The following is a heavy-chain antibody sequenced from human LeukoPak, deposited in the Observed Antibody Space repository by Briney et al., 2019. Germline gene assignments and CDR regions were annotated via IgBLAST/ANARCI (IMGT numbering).Heavy chain of an antibody. CDR2: ISGSGGST. J-gene: IGHJ4*02. CDR3: AKFLPTHIVVANYYFDY. V-gene: IGHV3-23*01. D-gene: IGHD2-21*01. Sequence: GGSLRLSCAASGFTFSSYAMSWVRQAPGKGLEWVSAISGSGGSTYYADSVKGRFTISRDNSKNTLYLQMNSLRAEDTAVYYCAKFLPTHIVVANYYFDYWGQGTLDTVSS. CDR1: GFTFSSYA.